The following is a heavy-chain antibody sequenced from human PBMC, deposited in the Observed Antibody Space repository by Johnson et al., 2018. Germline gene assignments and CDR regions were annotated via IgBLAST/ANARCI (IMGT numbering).Heavy chain of an antibody. Sequence: EVQLVESGAEVRKPVESLLISCKCSGYSFSNNWIGWVRQMPGEGLEWMGIIWPGDSDTKYSPSFQGQVTISADTSISTVYLQWSSLKAADTAMYYWAKQRERGTSYMDVWGKGTTVTVSS. J-gene: IGHJ6*04. CDR3: AKQRERGTSYMDV. CDR2: IWPGDSDT. CDR1: GYSFSNNW. D-gene: IGHD1-26*01. V-gene: IGHV5-51*01.